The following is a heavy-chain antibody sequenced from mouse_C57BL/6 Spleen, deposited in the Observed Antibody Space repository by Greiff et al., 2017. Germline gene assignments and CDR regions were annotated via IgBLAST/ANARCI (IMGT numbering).Heavy chain of an antibody. V-gene: IGHV1-15*01. CDR1: GYTFTDYE. CDR2: IDPETGGT. D-gene: IGHD1-1*01. Sequence: QVQLQQSGAELVRPGASVTLSCKASGYTFTDYEMHWVKQTPVHGLEWIGAIDPETGGTAYNQKFKGKAILTADKSSSTAYMGLRSLTSEDSAVYYCTRKVYYGSSLAWFAYCGQGTLVTVSA. CDR3: TRKVYYGSSLAWFAY. J-gene: IGHJ3*01.